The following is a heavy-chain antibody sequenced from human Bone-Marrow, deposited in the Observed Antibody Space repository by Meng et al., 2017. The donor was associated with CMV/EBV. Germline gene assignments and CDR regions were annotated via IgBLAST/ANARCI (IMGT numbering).Heavy chain of an antibody. CDR3: ARAAAAAGTIYYYGMDV. CDR1: GYTFTSYG. V-gene: IGHV1-18*01. CDR2: ISAYNGNT. Sequence: ASVKVSCKASGYTFTSYGISWVRQAPGQGLEWMGWISAYNGNTNYAQKLQGRVTMTTDTSTSTAYRELRSLRPDDTAVYYCARAAAAAGTIYYYGMDVWGQGTTVTVSS. J-gene: IGHJ6*02. D-gene: IGHD6-13*01.